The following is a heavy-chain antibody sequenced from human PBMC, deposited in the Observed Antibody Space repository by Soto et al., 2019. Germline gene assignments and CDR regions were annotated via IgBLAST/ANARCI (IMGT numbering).Heavy chain of an antibody. V-gene: IGHV4-34*01. J-gene: IGHJ5*02. CDR3: ARYHLYYDFWSGYKKNWFDP. CDR1: GGSFSGYY. D-gene: IGHD3-3*01. CDR2: INHSGST. Sequence: ETLSLTCAVYGGSFSGYYWSWIRQPPGKGLEWIGEINHSGSTNYNPSLKSRVTITVDTSKNQFSLKLSSVTAADTAVYYCARYHLYYDFWSGYKKNWFDPWGQGTLVTVSS.